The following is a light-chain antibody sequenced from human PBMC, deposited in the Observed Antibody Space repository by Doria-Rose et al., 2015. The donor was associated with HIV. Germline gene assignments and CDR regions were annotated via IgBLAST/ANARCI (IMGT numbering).Light chain of an antibody. CDR1: SSNIGAGFD. CDR2: GNT. V-gene: IGLV1-40*01. Sequence: QSVVTQPPSVSGAPGQRVAISCTGSSSNIGAGFDVNWYQQFPGTAPKLLIHGNTNRTSGVPDRFASSKSGTSVSLAISGLRAKDEADYYCQSYDSRLSVYVFGTGTKVTVL. CDR3: QSYDSRLSVYV. J-gene: IGLJ1*01.